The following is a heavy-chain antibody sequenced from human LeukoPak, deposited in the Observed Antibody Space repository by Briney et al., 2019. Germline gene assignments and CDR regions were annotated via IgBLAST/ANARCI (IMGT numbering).Heavy chain of an antibody. V-gene: IGHV4-34*01. CDR1: GGSFSNYY. J-gene: IGHJ6*02. CDR2: INHSGST. D-gene: IGHD3-10*01. Sequence: SETLSLTCAVYGGSFSNYYWSWIRQPPGKGLEWIGEINHSGSTNYNPSLKSRVTISVDTSKNQFSLKLSSVAAADTAVYYCARGWYYYGSGSGYYYGMDVWGQGTTVTVSS. CDR3: ARGWYYYGSGSGYYYGMDV.